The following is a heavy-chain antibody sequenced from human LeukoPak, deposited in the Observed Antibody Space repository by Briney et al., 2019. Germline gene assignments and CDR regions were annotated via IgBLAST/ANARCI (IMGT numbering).Heavy chain of an antibody. CDR3: ARHQPNGPGDAFDI. D-gene: IGHD3-10*01. CDR2: IYHRGST. CDR1: GGSINSYY. J-gene: IGHJ3*02. V-gene: IGHV4-59*08. Sequence: SETLSLTCTVSGGSINSYYWSWIRQPPGKGLEWIGYIYHRGSTNYNSSLKSRVSISVDTSKNQFYLKLTSVTAADTAVYYCARHQPNGPGDAFDIWGQGAMVTVSS.